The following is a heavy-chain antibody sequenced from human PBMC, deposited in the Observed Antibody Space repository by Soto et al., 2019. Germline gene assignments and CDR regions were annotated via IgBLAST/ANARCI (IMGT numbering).Heavy chain of an antibody. CDR2: IDPSDSYT. J-gene: IGHJ6*02. CDR3: AGHGLTGGFGVDV. V-gene: IGHV5-10-1*01. Sequence: GESLKNPWKGSWYNCTSYWISRVRQITGKGLEWMGRIDPSDSYTNYSPSFQGHVTISADKSISTAYLQWSSLKASDTAIFYCAGHGLTGGFGVDVWGQGTTVTVSS. CDR1: WYNCTSYW.